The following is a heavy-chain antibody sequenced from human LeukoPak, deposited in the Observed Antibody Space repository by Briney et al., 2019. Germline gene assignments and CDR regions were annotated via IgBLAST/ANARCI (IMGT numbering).Heavy chain of an antibody. J-gene: IGHJ6*03. D-gene: IGHD4-11*01. CDR3: AKAGSSVTTNYYYYYMDV. CDR1: GFTFSSYA. Sequence: GGSLRLSCAASGFTFSSYAMSWVRQAPGKGLEWVSAISGRGGSTYYADSVKGRFTISRDNSKNTLYLQMNSLRAEDTAVYYCAKAGSSVTTNYYYYYMDVWGKGTTVTVSS. CDR2: ISGRGGST. V-gene: IGHV3-23*01.